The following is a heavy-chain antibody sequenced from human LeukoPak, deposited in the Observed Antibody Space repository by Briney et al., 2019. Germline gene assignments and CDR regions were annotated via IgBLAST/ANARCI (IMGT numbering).Heavy chain of an antibody. D-gene: IGHD3-9*01. CDR1: GYMFAVFG. Sequence: ASVKVSCKASGYMFAVFGITWVRQAPGQGLEWMGSIRVHNGDTNYAQKFQGRLTMTTDTSATTAYTELRSLKSDDTAVYYCARDRYDVGVAFDFWGQGTMVTVSS. V-gene: IGHV1-18*01. CDR2: IRVHNGDT. J-gene: IGHJ3*01. CDR3: ARDRYDVGVAFDF.